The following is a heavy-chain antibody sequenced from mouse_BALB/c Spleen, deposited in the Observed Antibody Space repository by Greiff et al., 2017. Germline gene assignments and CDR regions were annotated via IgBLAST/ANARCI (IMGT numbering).Heavy chain of an antibody. CDR2: ISYSGST. V-gene: IGHV3-2*02. J-gene: IGHJ2*01. Sequence: VQLKESGPGLVKPSQSLSLTCTVTGYSITSDYAWNWIRQFPGNKLEWMGYISYSGSTSYNPSLKSRISITRDTSKNQFFLQLNSVTTEDTATYYCARERNDGYYGYFDYWGQGTTLTVSS. D-gene: IGHD2-3*01. CDR3: ARERNDGYYGYFDY. CDR1: GYSITSDYA.